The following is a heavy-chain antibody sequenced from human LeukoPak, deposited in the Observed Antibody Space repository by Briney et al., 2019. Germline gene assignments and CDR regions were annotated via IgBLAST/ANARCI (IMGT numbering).Heavy chain of an antibody. J-gene: IGHJ5*02. CDR3: AREVTMIVVVITTGAWFDP. CDR1: GGTFSSYA. D-gene: IGHD3-22*01. V-gene: IGHV1-69*04. Sequence: ASVKVSCKASGGTFSSYAISWVRQAPGQGLEWMGRIIPIFGIANYAQKLQGRVTITADKSTSTAYMELSSLRSEDTAVYYCAREVTMIVVVITTGAWFDPWGQGTLVTVSS. CDR2: IIPIFGIA.